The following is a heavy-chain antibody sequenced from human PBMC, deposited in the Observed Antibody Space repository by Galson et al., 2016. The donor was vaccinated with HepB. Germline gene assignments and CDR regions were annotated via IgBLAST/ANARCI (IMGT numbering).Heavy chain of an antibody. J-gene: IGHJ4*02. CDR1: GFTFSGYG. CDR3: ARRHEYCPPVGCSVDY. Sequence: LSLSCAASGFTFSGYGMHWVRQAPGKGLEWLAADSMDGRRKFYADSAKGRFTISRDNSNNMLFLQMSSLRTDDTAIYYCARRHEYCPPVGCSVDYWGQGTLVSVSS. D-gene: IGHD2/OR15-2a*01. CDR2: DSMDGRRK. V-gene: IGHV3-30*03.